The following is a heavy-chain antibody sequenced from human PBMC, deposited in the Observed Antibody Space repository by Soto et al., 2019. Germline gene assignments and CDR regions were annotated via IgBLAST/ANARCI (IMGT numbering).Heavy chain of an antibody. Sequence: ASVKVSCKASGYTFTSYYMHWVRQAPGQGLEWMGIINPSGGSTSYAQKFQGRVTMTRDTSTSTVYMELSSLRSEDTAVYYCARDGPNVDTAMVRYYYYYMDVWGKGTTVTVSS. CDR2: INPSGGST. V-gene: IGHV1-46*03. D-gene: IGHD5-18*01. CDR1: GYTFTSYY. J-gene: IGHJ6*03. CDR3: ARDGPNVDTAMVRYYYYYMDV.